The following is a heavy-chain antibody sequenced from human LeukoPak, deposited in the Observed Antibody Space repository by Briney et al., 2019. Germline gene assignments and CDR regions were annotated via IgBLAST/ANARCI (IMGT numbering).Heavy chain of an antibody. Sequence: PGGSLRLSCAASGFTFSNSAMYWVRQAPGKGLEWVSGIRHSDGNTYYADSVKGRFTISSDKSKNILFLQMNSLRAEDTALYYCAKGQETESRLDSWGQGTLVTVSS. V-gene: IGHV3-23*01. CDR2: IRHSDGNT. CDR1: GFTFSNSA. CDR3: AKGQETESRLDS. D-gene: IGHD1-1*01. J-gene: IGHJ4*02.